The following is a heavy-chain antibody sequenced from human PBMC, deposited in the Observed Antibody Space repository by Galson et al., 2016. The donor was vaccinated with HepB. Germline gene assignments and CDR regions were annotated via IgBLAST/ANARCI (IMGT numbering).Heavy chain of an antibody. J-gene: IGHJ4*02. CDR1: GYTFTNYW. Sequence: QSGAEVKKPGESLKISCKGSGYTFTNYWIGWVRQMPGKGLEWMGMIYPGDSDFRYSPTFQGQVTISAVESISTAYLKWSSLKASDTAMYYCARLDSSGVYSDYWGQGTLVTVSS. CDR3: ARLDSSGVYSDY. CDR2: IYPGDSDF. V-gene: IGHV5-51*01. D-gene: IGHD3-22*01.